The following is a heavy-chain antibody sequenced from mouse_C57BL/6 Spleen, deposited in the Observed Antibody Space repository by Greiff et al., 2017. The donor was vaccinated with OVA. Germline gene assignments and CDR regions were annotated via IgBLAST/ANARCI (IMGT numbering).Heavy chain of an antibody. CDR1: GYTFTSYW. V-gene: IGHV1-61*01. CDR2: IYPSDSET. D-gene: IGHD2-2*01. CDR3: ARSGGYDAWFAY. J-gene: IGHJ3*01. Sequence: QVQLQQPGAELVRPGSSVKLSCKASGYTFTSYWMDWVKQRPGQGLEWIGNIYPSDSETHYNQKFKDKATLTVDKSSSTAYMQLSSLTSEGSAVYYCARSGGYDAWFAYWGQGTLVTVSA.